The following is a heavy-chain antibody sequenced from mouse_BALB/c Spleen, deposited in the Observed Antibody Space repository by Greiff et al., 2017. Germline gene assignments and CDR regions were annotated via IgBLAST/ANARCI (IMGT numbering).Heavy chain of an antibody. Sequence: EVQGVESGGGLVQPGGSLKLSCAASGFTFSSYGMSWVRQTPDKRLELVATINSNGGSTYYPDSVKGRFTISRDNAKNTLYLQMSSLKSEDTAMYYCARDGYYAMDDWGQGTSVTVAS. CDR2: INSNGGST. CDR3: ARDGYYAMDD. V-gene: IGHV5-6-3*01. CDR1: GFTFSSYG. J-gene: IGHJ4*01.